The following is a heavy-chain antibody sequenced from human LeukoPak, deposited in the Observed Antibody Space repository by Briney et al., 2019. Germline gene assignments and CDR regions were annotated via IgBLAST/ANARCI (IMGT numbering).Heavy chain of an antibody. J-gene: IGHJ4*02. CDR2: IYYSGST. Sequence: SETLSLTCTVSGGSIGSSSYYWGWIRQPPGKGLEWIGSIYYSGSTYYNPSLKSRVTISVDTSKNQFSLKLSSVTAADTAVYYCARQDILTGYGYFDYWGQGTLVTVSS. V-gene: IGHV4-39*01. D-gene: IGHD3-9*01. CDR1: GGSIGSSSYY. CDR3: ARQDILTGYGYFDY.